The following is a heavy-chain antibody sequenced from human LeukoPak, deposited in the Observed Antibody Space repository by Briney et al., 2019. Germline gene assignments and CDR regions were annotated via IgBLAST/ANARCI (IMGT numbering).Heavy chain of an antibody. Sequence: SETLSLTCTVSGGSISSYYWSWIRQPAGKGLEWIGRIYTSGSTNYNPSLKSRVTMSVDTSKNQFSLKLSSVTAADTAVYYCARERANYGSRLGELSSFNWFDPWGQGTLVTVSS. CDR3: ARERANYGSRLGELSSFNWFDP. V-gene: IGHV4-4*07. D-gene: IGHD3-16*02. J-gene: IGHJ5*02. CDR2: IYTSGST. CDR1: GGSISSYY.